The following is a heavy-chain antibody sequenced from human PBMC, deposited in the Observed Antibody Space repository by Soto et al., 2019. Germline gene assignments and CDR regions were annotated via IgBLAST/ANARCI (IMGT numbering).Heavy chain of an antibody. V-gene: IGHV1-2*04. Sequence: ASVKVSCKASGYSFTDYHIHWVRQAPGQGLEWLGRINPKSGGTSTAQKFQGWVTMTTDTSISTASMELTRLTSDDTAIYYCARGDSKDCSNGVCSFFYYHDMDVWG. D-gene: IGHD2-8*01. CDR1: GYSFTDYH. CDR2: INPKSGGT. CDR3: ARGDSKDCSNGVCSFFYYHDMDV. J-gene: IGHJ6*01.